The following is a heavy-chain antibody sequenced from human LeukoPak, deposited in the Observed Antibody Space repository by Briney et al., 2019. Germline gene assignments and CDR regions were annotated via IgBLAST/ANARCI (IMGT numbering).Heavy chain of an antibody. CDR3: ARGSSAGASLRHDY. CDR2: IKQDGSEE. CDR1: RFTFSSYW. D-gene: IGHD1-26*01. Sequence: QAGGSLRLSCAASRFTFSSYWMSWVRQAPGKGLEWVANIKQDGSEENFVDSVKGRFTISRDNAKKSLYLQMNSLRAEDTAVYYCARGSSAGASLRHDYWGQGTLVTVSS. J-gene: IGHJ4*02. V-gene: IGHV3-7*01.